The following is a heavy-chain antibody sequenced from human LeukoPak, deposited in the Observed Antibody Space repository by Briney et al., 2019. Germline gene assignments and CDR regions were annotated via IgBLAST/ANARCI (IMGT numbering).Heavy chain of an antibody. V-gene: IGHV4-59*01. D-gene: IGHD3-10*01. Sequence: SETLSLTCTVSGGSISSYYWSWIRQPPGKGLEWIGYIYYSGSTNYNPSLKSRVTISVDTSKNQFSLKLSSVTAADTAVYCCARGDLGVWFGELLSSPPFDPWGQGTLVTVSS. CDR1: GGSISSYY. CDR3: ARGDLGVWFGELLSSPPFDP. CDR2: IYYSGST. J-gene: IGHJ5*02.